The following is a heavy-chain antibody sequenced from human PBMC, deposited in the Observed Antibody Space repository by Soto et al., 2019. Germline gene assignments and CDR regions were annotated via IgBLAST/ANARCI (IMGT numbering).Heavy chain of an antibody. CDR1: GYAFTRYG. CDR2: ISVDNGNT. J-gene: IGHJ3*02. Sequence: QVQLVQSGAEVKKPGASVKVSCQASGYAFTRYGISWGRQAPGQGLEWMGWISVDNGNTNYAQKLQGRVTMTTDTATSTADRELRSLRSDDTAVYYCASARKRKGTVGTRYAFDSWGKGTMVTVSS. CDR3: ASARKRKGTVGTRYAFDS. D-gene: IGHD4-17*01. V-gene: IGHV1-18*04.